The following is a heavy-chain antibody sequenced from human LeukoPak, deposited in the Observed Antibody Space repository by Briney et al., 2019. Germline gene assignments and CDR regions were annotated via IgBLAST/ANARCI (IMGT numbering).Heavy chain of an antibody. CDR3: ASTYYDILTGYHRPYYFDY. CDR2: ISSSGSTI. J-gene: IGHJ4*02. Sequence: PGGFLRLSCAASGFTFSSYEMNWVRQAPGKGLEWVSYISSSGSTIYYADSVKGRFTISRDNAKNSLYLQMNSLRAEDTAVYYCASTYYDILTGYHRPYYFDYWGQGTLVTVSS. CDR1: GFTFSSYE. D-gene: IGHD3-9*01. V-gene: IGHV3-48*03.